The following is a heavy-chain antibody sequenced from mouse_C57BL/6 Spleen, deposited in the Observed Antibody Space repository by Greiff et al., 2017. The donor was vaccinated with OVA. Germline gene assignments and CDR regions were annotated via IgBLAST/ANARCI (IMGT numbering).Heavy chain of an antibody. D-gene: IGHD1-1*01. CDR3: ARMDGSSYVHYAMDY. CDR2: ISSGSSTL. V-gene: IGHV5-17*01. Sequence: EVQLVESGGGLVKPGGSLKLSCAASGFTFSDYGLHWVRQAPETGLEWVAYISSGSSTLYYADTVKGRFTISRGDAKNTLFLQMTRLRSEDTAMYYCARMDGSSYVHYAMDYWGQGTSVTVSS. J-gene: IGHJ4*01. CDR1: GFTFSDYG.